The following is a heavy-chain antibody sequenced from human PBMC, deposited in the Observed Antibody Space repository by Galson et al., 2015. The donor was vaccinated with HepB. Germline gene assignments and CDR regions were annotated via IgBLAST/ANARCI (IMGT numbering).Heavy chain of an antibody. Sequence: SLRLSCAASGFTFSSYAMHWVRQAPGKGLEYVSAISSNGGSTYYADSVKGRFTISRDNSKNTLYLQMSSLRAEDTAVYYCVTPERYSSSWSLPCFDYWGQGTLVTVSS. CDR2: ISSNGGST. CDR1: GFTFSSYA. D-gene: IGHD6-13*01. CDR3: VTPERYSSSWSLPCFDY. J-gene: IGHJ4*02. V-gene: IGHV3-64D*06.